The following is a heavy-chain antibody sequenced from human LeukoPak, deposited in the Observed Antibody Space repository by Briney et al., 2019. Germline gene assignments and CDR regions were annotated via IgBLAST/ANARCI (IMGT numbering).Heavy chain of an antibody. CDR2: ISGSGGST. J-gene: IGHJ4*02. V-gene: IGHV3-23*01. Sequence: GGSLRLSCAATGCIFTSYAIIWVRQAPGKGLEWVSAISGSGGSTYYADSVKGWFTISRDNSKNTLYLQMNSLRAEDTAVYYCAKDGRSQWLVLHYWGQGTLVTVSS. CDR1: GCIFTSYA. CDR3: AKDGRSQWLVLHY. D-gene: IGHD6-19*01.